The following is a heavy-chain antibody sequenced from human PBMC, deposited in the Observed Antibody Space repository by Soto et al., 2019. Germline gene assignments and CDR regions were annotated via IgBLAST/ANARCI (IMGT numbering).Heavy chain of an antibody. V-gene: IGHV4-34*01. Sequence: QVQLQQWGAGLLKPSETLSLTCAVYGGSFSGYYWNWIRQPPGKGLEWIREINHSGSTNYNPSLKRRVTISVDTSKNQFSLKLSSVTAAYTAVYYCARGWGSGVFDYWGQGTLVTVSS. CDR3: ARGWGSGVFDY. J-gene: IGHJ4*02. CDR2: INHSGST. CDR1: GGSFSGYY. D-gene: IGHD6-19*01.